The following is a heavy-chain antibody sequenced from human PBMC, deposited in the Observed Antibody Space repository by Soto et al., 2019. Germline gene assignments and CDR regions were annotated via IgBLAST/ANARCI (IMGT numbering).Heavy chain of an antibody. CDR3: ARGIAVPVDPDY. CDR1: GYTFTIDV. V-gene: IGHV1-3*01. CDR2: INAGNGNT. J-gene: IGHJ4*02. Sequence: GASVKVSCKASGYTFTIDVMHCGRQAPGQSLEWMGWINAGNGNTKYSQRFQGRVTITRDTSASTAYMDLSSLRSEDTAVYYCARGIAVPVDPDYRGQGTLVTVSS. D-gene: IGHD6-19*01.